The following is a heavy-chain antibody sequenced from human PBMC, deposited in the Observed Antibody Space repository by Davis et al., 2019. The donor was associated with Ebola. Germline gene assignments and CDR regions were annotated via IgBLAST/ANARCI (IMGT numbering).Heavy chain of an antibody. J-gene: IGHJ4*02. CDR2: TISGGSTT. Sequence: GESLKISCAASGFIFNNYAMTWVRQAPGRGLEWVSTTISGGSTTYYADSVKGRFTISRDNSKNTLYLQMNSLRVDDTAVYYCAKARSSWTPFDYWGQGTLVTVSS. D-gene: IGHD6-13*01. CDR1: GFIFNNYA. CDR3: AKARSSWTPFDY. V-gene: IGHV3-23*01.